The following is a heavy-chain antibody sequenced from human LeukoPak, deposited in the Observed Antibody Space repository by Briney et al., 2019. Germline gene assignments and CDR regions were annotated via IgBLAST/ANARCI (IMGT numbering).Heavy chain of an antibody. J-gene: IGHJ4*02. D-gene: IGHD6-13*01. CDR3: AKELAATGSYYFDY. V-gene: IGHV3-23*01. CDR1: GFTFTSYS. CDR2: ISGGGGST. Sequence: GGSLRLSCAASGFTFTSYSMNWVRQAPGKGLEWVSTISGGGGSTYYADSVKGRFTISRDNSKNTLYLQMNSLRAEDTAIYYCAKELAATGSYYFDYWGQGTLVTVSS.